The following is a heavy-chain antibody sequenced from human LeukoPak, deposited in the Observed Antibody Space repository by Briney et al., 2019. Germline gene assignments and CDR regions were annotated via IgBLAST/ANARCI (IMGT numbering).Heavy chain of an antibody. CDR3: ARAPRGPAMVRNYGMDV. V-gene: IGHV4-34*01. Sequence: SETLSLTCAVYGGSFSGYYWSWIRQPPGKGLEWMGEINLSGSTKYNPCLMSGGTISVDTSKNQFSLKLSSVTAADTAVYYCARAPRGPAMVRNYGMDVWGKGTTVTVSS. J-gene: IGHJ6*04. CDR2: INLSGST. CDR1: GGSFSGYY. D-gene: IGHD5-18*01.